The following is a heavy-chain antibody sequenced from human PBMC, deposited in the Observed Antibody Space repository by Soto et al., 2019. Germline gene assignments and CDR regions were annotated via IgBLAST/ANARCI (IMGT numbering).Heavy chain of an antibody. V-gene: IGHV3-21*01. D-gene: IGHD3-10*01. CDR1: GFTFSSYS. J-gene: IGHJ4*02. CDR2: ISSSSRTI. CDR3: ARDRITMFRGVIDY. Sequence: EVQLVESGGGLVKPGGSLRLSCAASGFTFSSYSMNWVRQAPGKGLEWVSSISSSSRTIYYADSVKGRFTISRDNAKNSLYLQMNSLRGEDTAVYYCARDRITMFRGVIDYWGQGSLVTVSS.